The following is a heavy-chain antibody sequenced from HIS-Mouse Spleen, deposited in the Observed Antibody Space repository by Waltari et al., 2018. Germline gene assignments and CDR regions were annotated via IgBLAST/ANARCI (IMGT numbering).Heavy chain of an antibody. J-gene: IGHJ2*01. V-gene: IGHV4-39*07. CDR1: GGSVGSSGYY. CDR3: AREIPYSSSWYDWYFDL. Sequence: QLQLQESGPGLVTPSETLSLTCTVSGGSVGSSGYYWGWSRQPPGKGLEWIGSIYYSGSTYYNPSLKSRVTISVDTSKNQFSLKLSSVTAADTAVYYCAREIPYSSSWYDWYFDLWGRGTLVTVSS. CDR2: IYYSGST. D-gene: IGHD6-13*01.